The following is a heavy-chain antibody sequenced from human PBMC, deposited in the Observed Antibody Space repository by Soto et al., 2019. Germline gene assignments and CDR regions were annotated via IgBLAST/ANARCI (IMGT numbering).Heavy chain of an antibody. Sequence: QLQLQESGPGLVKPSETLSLTCTVSGGSISSSSYYWGWIRQPPGKGLEWIGSIYYSGSTYYNPSLQSRITISVDTSKNQFSLELGSGTAADPAVYYCARHAVQSRGFTHYWGQGTPGNVPS. CDR3: ARHAVQSRGFTHY. CDR1: GGSISSSSYY. V-gene: IGHV4-39*01. D-gene: IGHD3-10*01. CDR2: IYYSGST. J-gene: IGHJ4*02.